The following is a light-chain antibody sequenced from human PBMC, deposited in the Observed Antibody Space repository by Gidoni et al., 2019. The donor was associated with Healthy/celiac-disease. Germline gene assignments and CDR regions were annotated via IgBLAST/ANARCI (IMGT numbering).Light chain of an antibody. Sequence: EIVMTQSPATLSVSPGERATLSCRARQSVSSNLAWYQQQTGQAPRLLIYGASTRATGIPARFSGSGSGTEFTLTISSLQSEDFAVYYCQQYNNWPFTFGPGTKVDIK. CDR3: QQYNNWPFT. CDR2: GAS. CDR1: QSVSSN. V-gene: IGKV3-15*01. J-gene: IGKJ3*01.